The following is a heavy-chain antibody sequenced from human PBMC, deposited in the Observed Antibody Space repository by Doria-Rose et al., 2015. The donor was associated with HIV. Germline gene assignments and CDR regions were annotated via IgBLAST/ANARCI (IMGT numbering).Heavy chain of an antibody. J-gene: IGHJ4*02. V-gene: IGHV2-26*01. CDR1: VVSLSSPGMG. CDR2: IFSYDER. Sequence: QITLKESGPVLVKPTETLTLTCTVSVVSLSSPGMGVSWIRQPPRKDLEWLANIFSYDERSYKTSLKSRLTISRGTSKSQVVLTMTDMDPVDTATYYCARIKSSRWYHKYYFDFWGQGTLVIVSA. CDR3: ARIKSSRWYHKYYFDF. D-gene: IGHD6-13*01.